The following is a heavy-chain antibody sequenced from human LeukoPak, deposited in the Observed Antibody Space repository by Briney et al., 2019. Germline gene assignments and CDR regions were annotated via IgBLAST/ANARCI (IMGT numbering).Heavy chain of an antibody. Sequence: PGGSLRLSCAASGFTFSNYGMSWVRQAPGKGLEWVSAISGRGDGTYYADSVKGRFTTSRDNSKNTLYLQMSSLRAEDTAVYYCAKALEMATISSDHWGQGTLVTVSS. CDR2: ISGRGDGT. J-gene: IGHJ4*02. D-gene: IGHD5-24*01. V-gene: IGHV3-23*01. CDR1: GFTFSNYG. CDR3: AKALEMATISSDH.